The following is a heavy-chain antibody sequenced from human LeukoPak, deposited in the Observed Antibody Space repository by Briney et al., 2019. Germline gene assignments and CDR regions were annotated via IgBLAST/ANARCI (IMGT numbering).Heavy chain of an antibody. CDR3: ARYSGRAYYFDY. CDR1: GYTFTSYA. CDR2: INAGNGNA. J-gene: IGHJ4*02. D-gene: IGHD3-10*01. V-gene: IGHV1-3*01. Sequence: ASVKVSCKASGYTFTSYAMHWVRQAPGQRLEWMGWINAGNGNAKYSQKFQGRVTITRDTSASTAYMELSSLRSEDTAVYYCARYSGRAYYFDYWGQGTLVTVSS.